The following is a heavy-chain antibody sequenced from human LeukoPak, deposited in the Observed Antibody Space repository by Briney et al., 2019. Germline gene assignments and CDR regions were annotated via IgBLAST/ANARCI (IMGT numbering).Heavy chain of an antibody. V-gene: IGHV4-39*01. CDR3: ARHREDYGMDV. J-gene: IGHJ6*02. Sequence: PSETLSLTCTVSGGSISSSSYYWGWIRQPPGKGLEWIGSIYYSGSTYYNPSLKSRVTISVDTSKNQFSLKLSSVTAADTAVYYCARHREDYGMDVWGQGTTVTVSS. CDR1: GGSISSSSYY. CDR2: IYYSGST.